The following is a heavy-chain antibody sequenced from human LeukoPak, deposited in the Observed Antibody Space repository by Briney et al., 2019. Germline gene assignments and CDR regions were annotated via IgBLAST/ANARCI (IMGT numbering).Heavy chain of an antibody. D-gene: IGHD2-21*02. CDR2: IYYSGST. J-gene: IGHJ4*02. CDR1: GGSISSYY. CDR3: ARRDRTVSGDY. V-gene: IGHV4-39*07. Sequence: SETLSLTCTVSGGSISSYYWGWIRQPPGKGLEWIGSIYYSGSTYYNPSLKSRVTISVDTSKNQFSLKLSSVTAADTAVYYCARRDRTVSGDYWGQGTLVTVSS.